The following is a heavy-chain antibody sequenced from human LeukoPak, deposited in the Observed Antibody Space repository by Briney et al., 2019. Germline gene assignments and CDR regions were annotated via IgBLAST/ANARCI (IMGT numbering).Heavy chain of an antibody. D-gene: IGHD6-19*01. V-gene: IGHV3-30*02. CDR1: GFTFSSYG. CDR3: ANLDIRVAGHDY. J-gene: IGHJ4*02. Sequence: GGSLRLSCAASGFTFSSYGMHWVRQTPGKGLEWVAFIQSDGSNKYYADSVKGRFTISRDNSKNTLYLQVNSLRAEDTTVYYCANLDIRVAGHDYWGQGTLVTASS. CDR2: IQSDGSNK.